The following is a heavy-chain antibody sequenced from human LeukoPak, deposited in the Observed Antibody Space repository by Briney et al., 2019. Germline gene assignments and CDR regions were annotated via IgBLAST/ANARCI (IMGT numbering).Heavy chain of an antibody. D-gene: IGHD2-15*01. Sequence: GGPLRLSCAASGFTFSSYAMSWVRQAPGKGLEWVSAISGSGGSTYYADSVKGRFTISRDNSKNTLYLQMNSLRAEDTALYYCARGYSRAAFDIWGQGTMVTVSS. V-gene: IGHV3-23*01. CDR3: ARGYSRAAFDI. CDR1: GFTFSSYA. J-gene: IGHJ3*02. CDR2: ISGSGGST.